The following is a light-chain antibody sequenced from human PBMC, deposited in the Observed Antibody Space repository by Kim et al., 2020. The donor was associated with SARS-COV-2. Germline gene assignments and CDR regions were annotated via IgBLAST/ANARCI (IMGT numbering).Light chain of an antibody. Sequence: SAYVGARVTITCRASQSIGNYLNWYQQTPGKAPKLLIYAASSLLRGVPSRFSGSGSGTDFTLTISSLQPEDFATYYCQHSYTTPPAFGGGTKLEI. CDR3: QHSYTTPPA. J-gene: IGKJ4*01. CDR2: AAS. CDR1: QSIGNY. V-gene: IGKV1-39*01.